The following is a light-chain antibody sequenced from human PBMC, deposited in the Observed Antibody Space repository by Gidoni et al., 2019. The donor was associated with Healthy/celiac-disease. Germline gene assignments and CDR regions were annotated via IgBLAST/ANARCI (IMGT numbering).Light chain of an antibody. CDR2: AAS. V-gene: IGKV1-39*01. Sequence: EIQMIQSPSFLSASVGDRVTITCRASQNSSSYLNWYQQKPGKAPKLLIYAASSLQSGVPSRFSGSGSGTDFTLTISSLQPEDFATYYCQQGYKTPHTFGQGTKVEIK. CDR1: QNSSSY. CDR3: QQGYKTPHT. J-gene: IGKJ1*01.